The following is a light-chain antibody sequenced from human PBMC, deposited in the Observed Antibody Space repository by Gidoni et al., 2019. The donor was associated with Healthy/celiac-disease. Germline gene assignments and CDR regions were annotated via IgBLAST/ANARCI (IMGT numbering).Light chain of an antibody. CDR2: GNS. CDR1: SSNIGAGYD. Sequence: QSVLTQPPSVSGAPGQRVTISGTGSSSNIGAGYDVHWYQQLPGTAPKLLIYGNSNRPSGVPDRFSGSKSGTSASLAITGLQAEDEAEYYCQSYDSSLSGFVVVGGGTKLTVL. CDR3: QSYDSSLSGFVV. J-gene: IGLJ2*01. V-gene: IGLV1-40*01.